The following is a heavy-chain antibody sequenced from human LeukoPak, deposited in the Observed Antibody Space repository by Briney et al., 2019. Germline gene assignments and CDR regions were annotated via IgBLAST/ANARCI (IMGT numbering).Heavy chain of an antibody. D-gene: IGHD3-22*01. CDR3: AKGTMDGGQYYYDSN. Sequence: PGGSLRLSCAASGFSFSVYAMHWVRQAQGKGLEWAAFIRNDGSNENYADSVKGRFTISRDKSKNTLYLQMNSLRAEDTAVYYCAKGTMDGGQYYYDSNGGQGTLVTVSS. J-gene: IGHJ4*02. CDR1: GFSFSVYA. CDR2: IRNDGSNE. V-gene: IGHV3-30*02.